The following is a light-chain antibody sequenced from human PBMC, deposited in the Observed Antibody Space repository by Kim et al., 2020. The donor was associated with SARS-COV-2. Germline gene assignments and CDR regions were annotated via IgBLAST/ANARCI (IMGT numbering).Light chain of an antibody. CDR2: LNSDGSH. J-gene: IGLJ2*01. CDR3: QTWGTAIDVV. Sequence: QPVLTQSPSASASLGASVKLTCIRSSGHSSYTIAWHQQQPEKGPRYLMKLNSDGSHKRGAGIPDRFSGSSSGAERYLTISSLQSEDEADYYCQTWGTAIDVVFGGGTQLTVL. V-gene: IGLV4-69*01. CDR1: SGHSSYT.